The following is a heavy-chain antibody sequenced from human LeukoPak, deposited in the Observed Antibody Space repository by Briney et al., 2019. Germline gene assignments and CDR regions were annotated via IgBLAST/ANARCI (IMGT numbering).Heavy chain of an antibody. CDR3: ARERLLWFGEPEGSDY. D-gene: IGHD3-10*01. V-gene: IGHV3-11*01. J-gene: IGHJ4*02. CDR2: ISSSGSTI. CDR1: GFTFSDYY. Sequence: GGSLRLSCAASGFTFSDYYMSWIRQAPGKGLEWVSYISSSGSTIYYADSVKGRFTISRDNAKNSLYLQMNSLRAEGAAVYYCARERLLWFGEPEGSDYWGQGTLVTVSS.